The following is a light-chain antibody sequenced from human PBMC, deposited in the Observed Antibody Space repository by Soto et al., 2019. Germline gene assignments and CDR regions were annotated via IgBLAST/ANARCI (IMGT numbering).Light chain of an antibody. CDR3: LKHNSYPRT. CDR1: QGIRND. Sequence: DIQMAQSPSSLSASVGDRVTITCRASQGIRNDLGWYQQNPGKAPKRLIYAPSSWQGGVQSRFSGSGSGTEFTLTTRSLQPENFATYYCLKHNSYPRTFGGGNKVDI. J-gene: IGKJ4*01. CDR2: APS. V-gene: IGKV1-17*01.